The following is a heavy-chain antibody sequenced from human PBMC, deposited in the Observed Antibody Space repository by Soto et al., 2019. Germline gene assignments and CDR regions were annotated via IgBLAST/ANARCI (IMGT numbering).Heavy chain of an antibody. V-gene: IGHV4-61*08. CDR1: GGSVSSGDYF. CDR3: ARSPNYYYYGFDV. J-gene: IGHJ6*02. D-gene: IGHD3-10*01. Sequence: SLCLTCAVSGGSVSSGDYFWSWLRQAPGKRLEWIAYIYYSGSTNYNPSLKSRATISVDTSKSQVSLTLTSMTAADAAIYYCARSPNYYYYGFDVWGQGTAVTVSS. CDR2: IYYSGST.